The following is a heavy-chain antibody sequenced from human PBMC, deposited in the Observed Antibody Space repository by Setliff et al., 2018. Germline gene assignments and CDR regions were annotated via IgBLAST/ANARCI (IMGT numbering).Heavy chain of an antibody. Sequence: SETLSLTCTVSGGSISSSSNWWSWVRQPPGKGLGWIGEIYHSGSTNYNPSLKSRVTISVDTSKNQFSLKLSSVTAADTAVYYCARVFYYGSGSYLYYFDSWGQGTLVTVSS. V-gene: IGHV4-4*02. J-gene: IGHJ4*02. CDR3: ARVFYYGSGSYLYYFDS. D-gene: IGHD3-10*01. CDR2: IYHSGST. CDR1: GGSISSSSNW.